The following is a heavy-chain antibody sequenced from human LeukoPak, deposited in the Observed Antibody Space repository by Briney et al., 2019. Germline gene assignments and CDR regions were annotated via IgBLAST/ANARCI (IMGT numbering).Heavy chain of an antibody. CDR1: VGISRNLA. V-gene: IGHV1-69*05. D-gene: IGHD3-3*01. Sequence: SVPVSRMASVGISRNLAIHWVRQAPGPGREWMGQITGLFATAHYAQKFQGRVTITTDESTGAVYMELSSLRSEDTAVYYCARVGVIISHNWFDLWGQGTLVTVSS. CDR3: ARVGVIISHNWFDL. J-gene: IGHJ5*02. CDR2: ITGLFATA.